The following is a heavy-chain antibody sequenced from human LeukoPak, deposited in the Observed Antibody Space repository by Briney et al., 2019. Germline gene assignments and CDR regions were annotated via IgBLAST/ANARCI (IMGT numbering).Heavy chain of an antibody. Sequence: GGSLRLSCGFSFSYYWMTWVRQAPGKGLEWVANIKQDGSEEYYVDSVKGRFTISRDNAKNTLYLQMNSLRAEDTAVYYCAREGDYSNVQDVWGKGTTVTVSS. D-gene: IGHD4-11*01. CDR1: FSFSYYW. J-gene: IGHJ6*04. CDR2: IKQDGSEE. V-gene: IGHV3-7*01. CDR3: AREGDYSNVQDV.